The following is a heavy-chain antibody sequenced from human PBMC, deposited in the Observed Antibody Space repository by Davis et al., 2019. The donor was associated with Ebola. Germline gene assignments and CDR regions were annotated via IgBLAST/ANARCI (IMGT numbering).Heavy chain of an antibody. J-gene: IGHJ6*02. CDR3: ARVAARVGNTVGWYYYYGMDV. CDR2: ISAYNGNT. CDR1: GGTFSSYA. Sequence: AASVKVSCKASGGTFSSYAISWVRQAPGQGLEWMGWISAYNGNTNYAQKLQGRVTMTTDTSTSTAYMELRSLRSDDTAVYYCARVAARVGNTVGWYYYYGMDVWGQGTTVTVSS. V-gene: IGHV1-18*01. D-gene: IGHD6-13*01.